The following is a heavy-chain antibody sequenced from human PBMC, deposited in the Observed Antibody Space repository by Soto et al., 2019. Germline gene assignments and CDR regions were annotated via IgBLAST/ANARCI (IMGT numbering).Heavy chain of an antibody. CDR2: IYQSGST. D-gene: IGHD3-16*01. CDR3: VGDYMKPRAPTGMDV. Sequence: PSETLSLTCVVSGDSISSGGYSWTWIRQPPGKGLEWIGHIYQSGSTLYNPSLKSRVTISVDTSKNQFSLKLSSVTAADSAVYYCVGDYMKPRAPTGMDVWGQGTTVTVSS. V-gene: IGHV4-30-2*01. J-gene: IGHJ6*02. CDR1: GDSISSGGYS.